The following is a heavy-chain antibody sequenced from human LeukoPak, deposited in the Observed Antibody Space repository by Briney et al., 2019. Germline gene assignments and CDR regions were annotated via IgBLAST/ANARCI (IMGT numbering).Heavy chain of an antibody. D-gene: IGHD1-26*01. Sequence: PSETLSLTCSVSGGSISSYYWSWLRQPAGKGLEWIGRIHTSGNTNYNPTLKSRVTISVDKSKIQFSLKLSSVTAADTAVYYCARGLVGTTGEQNWFDPWGQGTLVTVSS. CDR1: GGSISSYY. CDR2: IHTSGNT. J-gene: IGHJ5*02. V-gene: IGHV4-4*07. CDR3: ARGLVGTTGEQNWFDP.